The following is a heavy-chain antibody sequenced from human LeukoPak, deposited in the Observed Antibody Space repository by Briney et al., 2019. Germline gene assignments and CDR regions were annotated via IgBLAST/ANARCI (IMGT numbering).Heavy chain of an antibody. CDR2: IYYSGST. J-gene: IGHJ4*02. CDR3: ARGYYDSSGYEL. Sequence: SETLSLTCTVSGGSISSGGYYWSWIRQHPGRGLEWIGYIYYSGSTYYNPSLKSRVTISVDTSKNRFSLKLSSVTAADTAVYYCARGYYDSSGYELWGQGTLVTVSS. V-gene: IGHV4-31*03. CDR1: GGSISSGGYY. D-gene: IGHD3-22*01.